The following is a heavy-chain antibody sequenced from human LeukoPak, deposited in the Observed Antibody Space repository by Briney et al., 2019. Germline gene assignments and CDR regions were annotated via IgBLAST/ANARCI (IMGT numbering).Heavy chain of an antibody. Sequence: GGSLRLSCAASGFTFSSYWMHWVRHAPGKGLVWVSRVDSDGSSTSYADSVKGRFTISRDNTKNTPSLQMNSLRAEDTAVYYCARDGILGSHDYWGQGTLVTVSS. CDR2: VDSDGSST. CDR1: GFTFSSYW. D-gene: IGHD3-3*02. J-gene: IGHJ4*02. CDR3: ARDGILGSHDY. V-gene: IGHV3-74*01.